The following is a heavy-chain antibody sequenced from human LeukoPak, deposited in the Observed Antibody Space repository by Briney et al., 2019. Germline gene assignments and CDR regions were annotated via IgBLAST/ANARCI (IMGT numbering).Heavy chain of an antibody. CDR3: ARGRGYSYGRYNWFDP. CDR2: IIPIFGTA. D-gene: IGHD5-18*01. J-gene: IGHJ5*02. V-gene: IGHV1-69*05. Sequence: SVKVSCKASGGTFSSYAISWVRQAPGQGLDWMGGIIPIFGTANYAQKFQGRVTITTDESTSTAYMELSRLRSEDTAVYYCARGRGYSYGRYNWFDPWGQGTLVTVSS. CDR1: GGTFSSYA.